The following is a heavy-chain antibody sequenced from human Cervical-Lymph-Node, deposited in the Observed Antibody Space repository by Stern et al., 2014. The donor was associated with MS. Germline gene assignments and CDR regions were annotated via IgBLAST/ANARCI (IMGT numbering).Heavy chain of an antibody. D-gene: IGHD6-19*01. CDR1: GFTFSSYA. CDR2: ISGSDGST. CDR3: AKVYGSGPFDY. V-gene: IGHV3-23*04. Sequence: EVQLVESGGTLVQPGGSLRLSCAASGFTFSSYAMSWVRQAPGKGLAWVSVISGSDGSTFYAHSVKGRFTISRDNSKNTLFLQMNSLRAEDTAVYYCAKVYGSGPFDYWGQGTPVTVSS. J-gene: IGHJ4*02.